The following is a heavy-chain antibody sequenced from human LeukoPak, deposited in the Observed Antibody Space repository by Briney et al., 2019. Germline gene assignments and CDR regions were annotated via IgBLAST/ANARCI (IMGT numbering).Heavy chain of an antibody. Sequence: GGSLRLSCAASGFIVNSCAMSWVRQAPGKGLAWVSLIYGDGVTQYADSVKGRFTISRDNSKNTLYLQMNSLRDEDTAVYFCARDRAEGKTWVEFDPWGQGTLVTVSS. CDR2: IYGDGVT. V-gene: IGHV3-66*02. CDR1: GFIVNSCA. CDR3: ARDRAEGKTWVEFDP. J-gene: IGHJ5*02.